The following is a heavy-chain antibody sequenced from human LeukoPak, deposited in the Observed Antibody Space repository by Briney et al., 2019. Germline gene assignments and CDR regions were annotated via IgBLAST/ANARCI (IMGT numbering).Heavy chain of an antibody. CDR1: GFTFSSYW. D-gene: IGHD3-22*01. CDR2: IKEDGSEE. Sequence: GSLRLSCAASGFTFSSYWMTWVRQAPGKGLECVANIKEDGSEEYYVDSVKGRFSISRDNAKNSLHLQMNSLRAEDTAVYYCARDWLAGNPYHTFDLWGKGTMVTVSS. CDR3: ARDWLAGNPYHTFDL. V-gene: IGHV3-7*01. J-gene: IGHJ3*01.